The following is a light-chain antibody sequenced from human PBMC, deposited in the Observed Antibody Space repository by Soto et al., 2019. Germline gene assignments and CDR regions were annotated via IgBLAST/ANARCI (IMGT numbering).Light chain of an antibody. CDR3: QQANSFPRT. J-gene: IGKJ4*01. V-gene: IGKV1-12*01. CDR1: QGFSTW. CDR2: SAS. Sequence: DIQMPQSPSSVSASVGDRVTITCRASQGFSTWLAWYRRKPGRAPELLIYSASSLHSGVPSRFSGSGSGTDFTRTISSLQPEDFATYYCQQANSFPRTFGGGTEVEIK.